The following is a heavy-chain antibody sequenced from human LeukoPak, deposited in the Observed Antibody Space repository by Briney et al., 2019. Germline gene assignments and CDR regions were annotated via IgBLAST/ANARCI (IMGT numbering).Heavy chain of an antibody. J-gene: IGHJ5*02. CDR3: ARGVYGDYGWFDP. D-gene: IGHD4-17*01. V-gene: IGHV4-30-4*08. CDR2: IYYSGST. CDR1: GGSISSGGYY. Sequence: SETLSLTCTVSGGSISSGGYYWSWIRQPPGKGLEWIGYIYYSGSTYYNPSLKSRVTISVDTSKNQFSLKLSSVTAADTAVYYCARGVYGDYGWFDPWGQGTLVTVSS.